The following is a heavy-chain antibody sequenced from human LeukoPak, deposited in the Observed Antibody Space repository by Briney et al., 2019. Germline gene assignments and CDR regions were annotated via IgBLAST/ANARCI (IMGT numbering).Heavy chain of an antibody. CDR1: GYTFTCYY. D-gene: IGHD1-26*01. J-gene: IGHJ5*02. CDR2: INPNSGGT. Sequence: GASVTVSFKSSGYTFTCYYMHWVRQAPGQGLEWMGWINPNSGGTNYAQDFHGRVTMTRDTSISTAYMELIRLRSDDTAVYYCARAGDSGNLAWGQGTLVTVSS. CDR3: ARAGDSGNLA. V-gene: IGHV1-2*02.